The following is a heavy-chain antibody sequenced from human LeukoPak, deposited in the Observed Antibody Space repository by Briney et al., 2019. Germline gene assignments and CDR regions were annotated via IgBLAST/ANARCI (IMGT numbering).Heavy chain of an antibody. CDR2: ISSSSSYI. Sequence: GGSLRLSCTTSGFNFRAYWMAWVRQAPGKGLEWVSSISSSSSYIYYADSVKGRFTISRDNAKNSLYLQMNSLRAEDTAVYYCARDATIDRYYDFWSGQNWFDPWGQGTLVTVS. J-gene: IGHJ5*02. V-gene: IGHV3-21*01. D-gene: IGHD3-3*01. CDR3: ARDATIDRYYDFWSGQNWFDP. CDR1: GFNFRAYW.